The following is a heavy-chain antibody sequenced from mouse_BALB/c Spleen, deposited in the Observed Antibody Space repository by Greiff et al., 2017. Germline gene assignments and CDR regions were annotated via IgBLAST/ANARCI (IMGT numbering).Heavy chain of an antibody. CDR2: IWSGGST. V-gene: IGHV2-2*02. D-gene: IGHD1-1*01. Sequence: VQLVESGPGLVQPSQSLSITCTVPGFSLTSYGVPWVRQSPGKGLEWLGVIWSGGSTDYNAAFISRLSISKDNSKSQVFFKMNSLQANDTAIYYCARNDGEWFAYWGQGTLVTVSA. J-gene: IGHJ3*01. CDR3: ARNDGEWFAY. CDR1: GFSLTSYG.